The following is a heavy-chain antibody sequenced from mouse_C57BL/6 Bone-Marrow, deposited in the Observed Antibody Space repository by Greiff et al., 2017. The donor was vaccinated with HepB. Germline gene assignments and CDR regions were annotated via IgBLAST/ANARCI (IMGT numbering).Heavy chain of an antibody. J-gene: IGHJ4*01. V-gene: IGHV5-4*01. Sequence: EVQLVESGGGLVKPGGSLKLSCAASGFTFSSYAMSWVRQTPEKRLEWVATISDGGSYTYYPDNVKGRFPISRDNAKNNLYLQMSHLKSEDPAMYYCAGDYDYDDAMDYWGEGTAVTVS. CDR1: GFTFSSYA. D-gene: IGHD2-4*01. CDR2: ISDGGSYT. CDR3: AGDYDYDDAMDY.